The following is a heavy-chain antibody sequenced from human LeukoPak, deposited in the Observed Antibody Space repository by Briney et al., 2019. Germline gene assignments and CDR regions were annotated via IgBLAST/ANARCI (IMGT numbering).Heavy chain of an antibody. CDR3: ARDAYPVVPADDNWFDP. CDR1: GYTFTGYY. CDR2: INPNRGGT. D-gene: IGHD2-2*01. Sequence: ASVKVSCKASGYTFTGYYMHWVRQAPGQGLEWMGWINPNRGGTNYAQKFQGRVTMTRDTSISTAYMELSRLRSDDTAVYYCARDAYPVVPADDNWFDPWGQGTLVTVSS. J-gene: IGHJ5*02. V-gene: IGHV1-2*02.